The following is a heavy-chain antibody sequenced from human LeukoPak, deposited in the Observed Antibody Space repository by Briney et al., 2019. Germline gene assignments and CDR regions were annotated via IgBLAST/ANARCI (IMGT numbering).Heavy chain of an antibody. Sequence: SETLSLTCTVSGGSISSYYWSWIRQPPGKGLEWIGYIYYSGSTNYNPSLKSRVTISVDTSKNQFPLKLSSVTAADTAVYYCARLVVDDSSGYYYYYYGMDVWGQGTTVTVSS. J-gene: IGHJ6*02. CDR2: IYYSGST. D-gene: IGHD3-22*01. CDR3: ARLVVDDSSGYYYYYYGMDV. CDR1: GGSISSYY. V-gene: IGHV4-59*08.